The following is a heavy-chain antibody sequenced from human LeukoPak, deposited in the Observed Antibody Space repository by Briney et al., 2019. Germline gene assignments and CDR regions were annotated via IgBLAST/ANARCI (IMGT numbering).Heavy chain of an antibody. J-gene: IGHJ4*02. D-gene: IGHD4-17*01. CDR3: ARLPTVTFFDY. CDR1: GGSISSSSYY. CDR2: IYYSRSI. Sequence: SETLSLTCTVFGGSISSSSYYWGWIRQPPGKWLEWIGSIYYSRSIYYNPSLKSRVTISVDTSKNQISLKLSSVTAADTAVYYCARLPTVTFFDYWGQGTLVIVFS. V-gene: IGHV4-39*01.